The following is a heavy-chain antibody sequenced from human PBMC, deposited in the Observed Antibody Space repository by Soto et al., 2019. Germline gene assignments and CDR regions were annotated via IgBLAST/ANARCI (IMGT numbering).Heavy chain of an antibody. CDR2: ISGSGAYT. CDR3: AKSKIFAVVFGWFDP. D-gene: IGHD3-3*01. V-gene: IGHV3-23*01. CDR1: GFTFRNYA. Sequence: EVQLLESGGGLVRPGGSLRLSCGASGFTFRNYAMTWVRQAPGKGLEWVSGISGSGAYTNYADSVKGRFTISRDNSKDTLFLQMNSLRADDTAVYYCAKSKIFAVVFGWFDPWGQGTLVTVSS. J-gene: IGHJ5*02.